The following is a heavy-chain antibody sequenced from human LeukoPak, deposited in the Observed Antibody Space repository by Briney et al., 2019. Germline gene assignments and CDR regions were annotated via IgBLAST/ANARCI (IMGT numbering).Heavy chain of an antibody. CDR1: GYTFTSYD. V-gene: IGHV1-8*03. D-gene: IGHD2-8*01. CDR2: MNPNSGNT. CDR3: ARDRGGDIVLMVYAKDEVYFDY. J-gene: IGHJ4*02. Sequence: ASVKVSCKASGYTFTSYDINWVRQATGQGLEWMGWMNPNSGNTGYAQKFQGRVTITRNTSISTAYMELSSLRSEDTAVYYCARDRGGDIVLMVYAKDEVYFDYWGQGTLVTVSS.